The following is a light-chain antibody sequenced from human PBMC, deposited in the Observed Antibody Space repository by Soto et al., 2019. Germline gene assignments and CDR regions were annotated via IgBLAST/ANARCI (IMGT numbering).Light chain of an antibody. Sequence: IVMTQSPATLPVSPGERATLSCRATQSVSTNLAWYQQKPGQAPRLLIYAASSRATGVPARFSGSGSGTEFTLTISSLQSEDFALYYCQQYNNWPYTFGQGTRLEVK. V-gene: IGKV3-15*01. CDR2: AAS. J-gene: IGKJ2*01. CDR1: QSVSTN. CDR3: QQYNNWPYT.